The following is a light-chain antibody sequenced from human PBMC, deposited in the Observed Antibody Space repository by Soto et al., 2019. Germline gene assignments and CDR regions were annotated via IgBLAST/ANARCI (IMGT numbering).Light chain of an antibody. CDR3: QQRSNWPPIT. J-gene: IGKJ5*01. CDR1: QSVSSY. V-gene: IGKV3-11*01. CDR2: DAY. Sequence: EIVLTHSPCTLSLFQGEISTLSCRASQSVSSYLAWYHQTPGQAPRLLSYDAYNRATGIPARFSGSGSGTDFTLTIISLEPEDFAVYYCQQRSNWPPITFGQGTRLEIK.